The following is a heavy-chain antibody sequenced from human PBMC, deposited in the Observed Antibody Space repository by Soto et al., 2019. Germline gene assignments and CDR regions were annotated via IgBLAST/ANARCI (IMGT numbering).Heavy chain of an antibody. CDR1: GGSVNGYY. J-gene: IGHJ5*02. V-gene: IGHV4-34*01. D-gene: IGHD3-3*01. CDR3: ATRITVFGLLIPPFDP. CDR2: INHAGGT. Sequence: TSETLSLTCAVYGGSVNGYYWNWIRQPPGKGLEWIGEINHAGGTHYNPSLKSRVTMSVDTSKNQFSLRLSSVTAADTAIYYCATRITVFGLLIPPFDPWGQGTQVTVSS.